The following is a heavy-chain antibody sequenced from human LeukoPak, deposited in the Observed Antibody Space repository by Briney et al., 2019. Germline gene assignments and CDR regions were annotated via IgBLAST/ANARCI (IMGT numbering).Heavy chain of an antibody. Sequence: GRSLRLSCAASGFTFSSYGMHWVRQAPGKGLEWVAVISYDGSNKYYADSVKGRFTISRDNSKNTLYLQMNSLRAEDTAVYYCAKDLWDITYSYGYGEGKRGFDYWGQGTLVTVSS. CDR1: GFTFSSYG. CDR3: AKDLWDITYSYGYGEGKRGFDY. V-gene: IGHV3-30*18. J-gene: IGHJ4*02. D-gene: IGHD5-18*01. CDR2: ISYDGSNK.